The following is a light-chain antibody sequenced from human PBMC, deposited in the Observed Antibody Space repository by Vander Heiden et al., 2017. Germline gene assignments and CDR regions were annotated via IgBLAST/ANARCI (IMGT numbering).Light chain of an antibody. CDR1: CMDIGDNSW. CDR2: NVD. Sequence: QFALTQPASVPWSSGLSIPIPCTGTCMDIGDNSWFSWYQRHQGKAPKLIIYNVDSRPSGVSSRFSGSKSGKTASLTISGLQAEDEAEYYCSSYTTSGTFPYVFGAGTQVTVL. CDR3: SSYTTSGTFPYV. V-gene: IGLV2-14*01. J-gene: IGLJ1*01.